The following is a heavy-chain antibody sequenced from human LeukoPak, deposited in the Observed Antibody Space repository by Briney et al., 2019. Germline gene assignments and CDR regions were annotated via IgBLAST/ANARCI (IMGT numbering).Heavy chain of an antibody. CDR1: GFTVSSNY. V-gene: IGHV3-53*04. Sequence: PGGSLRLSCAAPGFTVSSNYMSWVRRAPGKGLEWVSVIYSGGSTYYADSVKGRFTISRHNSKNTLYLQMNSLRAEDTAVYYCARATRLTYSSGWYYFDYWGQGTLVTVSS. CDR2: IYSGGST. CDR3: ARATRLTYSSGWYYFDY. D-gene: IGHD6-19*01. J-gene: IGHJ4*02.